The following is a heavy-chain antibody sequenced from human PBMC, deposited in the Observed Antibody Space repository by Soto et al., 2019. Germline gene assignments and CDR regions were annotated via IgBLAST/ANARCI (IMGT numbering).Heavy chain of an antibody. V-gene: IGHV4-34*10. CDR1: GGSFSGYS. CDR3: ALRSMAVVPEY. Sequence: SETLSLTCAVYGGSFSGYSWTWIRQPPGKGLESIGEINHSRSANYNPSLKSRVTLSVDTSTNQCSLTLSSMTAADTAVYYCALRSMAVVPEYWGQGTLVTVS. D-gene: IGHD3-22*01. J-gene: IGHJ4*02. CDR2: INHSRSA.